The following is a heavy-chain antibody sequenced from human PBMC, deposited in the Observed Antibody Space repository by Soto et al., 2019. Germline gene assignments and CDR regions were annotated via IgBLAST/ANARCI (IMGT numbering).Heavy chain of an antibody. D-gene: IGHD3-10*02. CDR1: GFTFSSYS. V-gene: IGHV3-48*01. CDR3: ARDRDSRMFPSAVDY. Sequence: GGSLRLSCAASGFTFSSYSMNWVRQAPGKGLEWVSYISSSSSTIYYADSVKGRFTISRDNAKNSLYLQMNSLRAEDTAVYYCARDRDSRMFPSAVDYWGQGTLVTVSS. J-gene: IGHJ4*02. CDR2: ISSSSSTI.